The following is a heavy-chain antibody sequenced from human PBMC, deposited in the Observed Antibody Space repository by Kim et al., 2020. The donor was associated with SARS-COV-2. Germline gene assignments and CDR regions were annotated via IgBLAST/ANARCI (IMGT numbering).Heavy chain of an antibody. V-gene: IGHV4-31*03. CDR2: IYYSGST. D-gene: IGHD4-17*01. CDR1: GGSISSGGYY. CDR3: ARDVGDYNNRYYYGMDV. J-gene: IGHJ6*02. Sequence: SETLSLTCTVSGGSISSGGYYWSWIRQHPGKGLEWIGYIYYSGSTYYNPSLKSRVTISVDTSKNQFSLKLSSVTAADTAVYYCARDVGDYNNRYYYGMDVWGQGTTVTVSS.